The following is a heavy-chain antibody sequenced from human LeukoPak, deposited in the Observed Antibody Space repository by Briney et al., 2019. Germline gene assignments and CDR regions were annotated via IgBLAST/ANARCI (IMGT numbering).Heavy chain of an antibody. CDR2: MNPNSGNT. CDR3: ARNKDYYDSSGSNV. D-gene: IGHD3-22*01. Sequence: GASVKVSCKASGYTFKNYDINWVRQATGQGLEWMGWMNPNSGNTGFAQKFQDRVSMTRDTSINTAYMELTSLRSGDTAVYYCARNKDYYDSSGSNVWGQGTLVTVSS. J-gene: IGHJ4*02. CDR1: GYTFKNYD. V-gene: IGHV1-8*02.